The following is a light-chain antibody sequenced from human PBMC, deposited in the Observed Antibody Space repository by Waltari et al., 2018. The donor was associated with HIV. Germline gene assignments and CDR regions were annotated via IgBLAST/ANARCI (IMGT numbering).Light chain of an antibody. CDR1: KSLLYGNGNNY. Sequence: DIVMTQSPLSLPVTPGEPASISCRSSKSLLYGNGNNYLDWYVQKTGQSPQLLIYQGSNRASGVPDRFSGSGSGTDFTLKISRVEAEDVGLYYCMQALQTPSTFGQGTKVEIK. CDR2: QGS. CDR3: MQALQTPST. V-gene: IGKV2-28*01. J-gene: IGKJ1*01.